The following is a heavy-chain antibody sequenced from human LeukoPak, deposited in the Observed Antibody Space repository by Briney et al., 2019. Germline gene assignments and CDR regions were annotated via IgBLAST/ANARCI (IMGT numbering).Heavy chain of an antibody. V-gene: IGHV3-21*01. CDR2: VSSSGSHI. J-gene: IGHJ4*02. Sequence: GGSLRLSCAATGFTFSYYSMNWVRQAPGKGLEWVSSVSSSGSHIYYADSVKGRFTISRDNAKNSLYLQMNSLRAEDTAVYYCARDIAPSGDFDYWGQGTLVTVSS. CDR3: ARDIAPSGDFDY. CDR1: GFTFSYYS. D-gene: IGHD2-21*01.